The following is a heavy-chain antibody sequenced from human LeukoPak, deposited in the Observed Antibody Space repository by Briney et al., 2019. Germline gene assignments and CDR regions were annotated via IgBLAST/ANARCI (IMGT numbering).Heavy chain of an antibody. V-gene: IGHV3-21*06. Sequence: PGGSLRLSCEVSGFTFNTYDMNWVRQAPGKGLEWVASISRRSSYIYYPDSLKGRFTISRDNAKNSLYLEMNSLRAEDTAVYFCARLMNTNYTMDVWGQGTTVIVSS. D-gene: IGHD3-16*01. CDR1: GFTFNTYD. CDR3: ARLMNTNYTMDV. CDR2: ISRRSSYI. J-gene: IGHJ6*02.